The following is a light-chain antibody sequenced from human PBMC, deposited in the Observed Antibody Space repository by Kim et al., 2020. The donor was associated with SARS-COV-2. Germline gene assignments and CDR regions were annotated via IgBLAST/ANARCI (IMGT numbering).Light chain of an antibody. Sequence: SASVGDTVTITCRASQSVHIWLAWYQQIPGKAPKLLIHQASNLQRGVPSRFSGRGSGSEFTLTINSLQSGDFATYYCQQYHTHSTFGQGTKVEIK. CDR2: QAS. V-gene: IGKV1-5*03. CDR3: QQYHTHST. J-gene: IGKJ1*01. CDR1: QSVHIW.